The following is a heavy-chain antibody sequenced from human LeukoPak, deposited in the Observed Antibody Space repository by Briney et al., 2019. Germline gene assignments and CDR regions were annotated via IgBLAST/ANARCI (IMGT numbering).Heavy chain of an antibody. D-gene: IGHD2-15*01. CDR2: ISGSGGST. V-gene: IGHV3-23*01. J-gene: IGHJ3*02. CDR3: ARARIGYCSGGSCRRDAFDI. Sequence: GGSLRLSCAASGFTFSSYAMSWVRQAPGKGLEWVSAISGSGGSTYYADSVKGRFTISRDNSKNTLYLQMNSLRAEDTAVYYCARARIGYCSGGSCRRDAFDIWGQGTMVTVSS. CDR1: GFTFSSYA.